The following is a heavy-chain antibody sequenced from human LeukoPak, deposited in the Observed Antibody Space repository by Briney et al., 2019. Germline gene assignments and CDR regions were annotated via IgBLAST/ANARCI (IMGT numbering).Heavy chain of an antibody. J-gene: IGHJ5*02. V-gene: IGHV4-30-2*01. CDR2: IYHSGST. Sequence: PSQTLSLTCTVSGGSISSGGYYWSWIRQPPGKGLEWIGYIYHSGSTYYNPSLKSRVTISVDTSKNQFSLKLSSVTAADTAVYYCARTSRIAAAGRFDPWGQGTLVTVSS. CDR1: GGSISSGGYY. D-gene: IGHD6-13*01. CDR3: ARTSRIAAAGRFDP.